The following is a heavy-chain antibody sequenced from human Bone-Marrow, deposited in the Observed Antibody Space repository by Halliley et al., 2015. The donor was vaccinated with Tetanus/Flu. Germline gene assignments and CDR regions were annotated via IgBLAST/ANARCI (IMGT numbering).Heavy chain of an antibody. Sequence: QLVQSGAEVKKPGESLKISRKGSGYTFTSYWIVWVRQMPGRGLEWMGIIYPGGSNTRYSPSFQGQVTISADKSIRTAYLQWSSLQAADTAVYYCARRIAVANTGHYFDYWGQGTLVTVSS. CDR2: IYPGGSNT. CDR1: GYTFTSYW. CDR3: ARRIAVANTGHYFDY. V-gene: IGHV5-51*03. J-gene: IGHJ4*02. D-gene: IGHD6-19*01.